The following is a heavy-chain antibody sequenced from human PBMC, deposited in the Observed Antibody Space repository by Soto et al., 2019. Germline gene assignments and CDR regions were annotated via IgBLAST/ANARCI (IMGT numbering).Heavy chain of an antibody. D-gene: IGHD3-10*01. J-gene: IGHJ5*02. CDR1: GGSFSGYY. Sequence: QVQLQQWGAGLLKPSETLSLPCAVYGGSFSGYYWSWIRQPPGKGLEWIGEINHSGSTNYNPALKSRLTISVDTSKNHFSLKLSSVTDADTAVYYCAIQRPRWFGSSGWFDPWGQGTLVTVSS. V-gene: IGHV4-34*01. CDR3: AIQRPRWFGSSGWFDP. CDR2: INHSGST.